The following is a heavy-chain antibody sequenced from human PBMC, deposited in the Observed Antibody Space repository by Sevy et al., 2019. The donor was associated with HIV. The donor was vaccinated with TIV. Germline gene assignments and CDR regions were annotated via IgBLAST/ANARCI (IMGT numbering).Heavy chain of an antibody. Sequence: LSETLSLTCSVSDDSISSSNYFWGWIRQPPGKGLEWIGSIYYTATTYYNPSLKSRFTLSVATSKKQFSLKLSSVTAADTAVYYCARHGSWSFYFDYWGQGILVTVSS. CDR2: IYYTATT. D-gene: IGHD6-13*01. J-gene: IGHJ4*02. CDR3: ARHGSWSFYFDY. V-gene: IGHV4-39*01. CDR1: DDSISSSNYF.